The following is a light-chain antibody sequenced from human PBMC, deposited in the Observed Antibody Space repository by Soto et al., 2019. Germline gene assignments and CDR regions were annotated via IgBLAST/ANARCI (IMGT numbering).Light chain of an antibody. V-gene: IGLV2-14*01. J-gene: IGLJ2*01. CDR3: SSYTGTSTPLI. Sequence: QSALTQPASVSGSPGQSITISCSGSSSDIGAYDYVSWYQQHPGKAPKLLIYEVTSRPSGVSHRFSGSKSGNTASLSISVLQLEDDADYYCSSYTGTSTPLIFGGGTKVTVL. CDR2: EVT. CDR1: SSDIGAYDY.